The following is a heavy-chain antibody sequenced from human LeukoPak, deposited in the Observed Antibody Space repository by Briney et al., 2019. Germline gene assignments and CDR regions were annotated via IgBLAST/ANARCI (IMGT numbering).Heavy chain of an antibody. V-gene: IGHV3-23*01. CDR2: ISTSGGYT. CDR3: ARHYGSGSYDWFDP. D-gene: IGHD3-10*01. J-gene: IGHJ5*02. CDR1: GFTFSSYT. Sequence: GGSLRLSCAASGFTFSSYTLSWVRQAPGKGLEWVSVISTSGGYTYYADSVKGRFTISRHNSKNTLYLQMNSLRAEDTVVYYCARHYGSGSYDWFDPWGQGTLVTVSS.